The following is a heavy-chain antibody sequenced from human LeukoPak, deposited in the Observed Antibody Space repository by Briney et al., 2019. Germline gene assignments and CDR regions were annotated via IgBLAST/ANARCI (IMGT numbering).Heavy chain of an antibody. Sequence: PSETLSLTCAVSGYSISSGYYWGWIRQPPGKGLEWIGSIYHSGSTYYNPSLKSRVTISVDTSKNQFSLKLSSVTAADTAVYYCARSIGYCSSTSCSYYYYYMDVWGKGTTVTVSS. V-gene: IGHV4-38-2*01. J-gene: IGHJ6*03. CDR2: IYHSGST. D-gene: IGHD2-2*01. CDR1: GYSISSGYY. CDR3: ARSIGYCSSTSCSYYYYYMDV.